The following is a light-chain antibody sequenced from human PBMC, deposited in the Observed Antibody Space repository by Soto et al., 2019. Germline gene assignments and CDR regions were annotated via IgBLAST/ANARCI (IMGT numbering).Light chain of an antibody. CDR2: GAS. Sequence: EIVMTQSPVTLSVSPGGRSTLSVSASQSISDTLAWYQQKPGQAPRLLIHGASTRAPGFPARFSGSGSGTDFTLTISSLQSEDFAVYYCQQYNNWPWTFGQGTKVDIK. V-gene: IGKV3-15*01. J-gene: IGKJ1*01. CDR3: QQYNNWPWT. CDR1: QSISDT.